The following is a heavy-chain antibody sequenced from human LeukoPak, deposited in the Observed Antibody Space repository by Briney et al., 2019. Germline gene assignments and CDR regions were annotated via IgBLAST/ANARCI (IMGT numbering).Heavy chain of an antibody. V-gene: IGHV4-59*01. CDR1: GGSISSYY. J-gene: IGHJ4*02. D-gene: IGHD3-3*01. CDR3: ARGVYDFWSGYSTFDY. CDR2: IYYSGST. Sequence: SETLSLTCTASGGSISSYYWSWIRQPPGKGLEWIGYIYYSGSTNYNPSLKSRVTISVDTSKNQFSLKLSSVTAADTAVYYCARGVYDFWSGYSTFDYWGQGTLVTVSS.